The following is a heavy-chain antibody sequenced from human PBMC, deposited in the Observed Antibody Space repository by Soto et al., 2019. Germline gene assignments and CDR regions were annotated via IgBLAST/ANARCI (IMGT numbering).Heavy chain of an antibody. CDR1: GYKFTTYW. J-gene: IGHJ4*02. D-gene: IGHD4-17*01. CDR2: IYPDDSDS. CDR3: VATYGDYLDY. V-gene: IGHV5-51*01. Sequence: GESLKISCKGSGYKFTTYWIGWVRQMSGKGLEWMAIIYPDDSDSRYSPSFQGQVTISADKSISTAYLQWSSLKASDTAIHYCVATYGDYLDYWGQGTLVTVSS.